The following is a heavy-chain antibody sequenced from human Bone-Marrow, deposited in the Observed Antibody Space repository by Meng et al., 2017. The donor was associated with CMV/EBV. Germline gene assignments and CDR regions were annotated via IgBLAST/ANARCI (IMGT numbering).Heavy chain of an antibody. D-gene: IGHD5-18*01. V-gene: IGHV4-34*01. CDR1: GGSFSGYY. CDR2: INHSGST. J-gene: IGHJ2*01. CDR3: ARAPRKVQLWLASRYFDL. Sequence: SETLSLTCAVCGGSFSGYYWSWIRQPPGKGLEWIGEINHSGSTNYNPSLKSRVTISVDTSKNQFSLKLSSVTAADTAVYYCARAPRKVQLWLASRYFDLWGRGTLVTVSS.